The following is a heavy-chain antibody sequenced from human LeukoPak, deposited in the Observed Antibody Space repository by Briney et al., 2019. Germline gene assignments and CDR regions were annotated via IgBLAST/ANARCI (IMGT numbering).Heavy chain of an antibody. V-gene: IGHV3-30-3*01. CDR2: ISYDGSNK. D-gene: IGHD6-19*01. J-gene: IGHJ4*02. CDR3: ARESFLIAVAATNFDY. CDR1: GFTFSSYA. Sequence: GGSLRLSCAASGFTFSSYAMHWVRQAPGKGLEWVAVISYDGSNKYYADSVKGRFTISRDNSKNTLYLQMNSLRAEDTAVYYCARESFLIAVAATNFDYWGQGTLVTVSS.